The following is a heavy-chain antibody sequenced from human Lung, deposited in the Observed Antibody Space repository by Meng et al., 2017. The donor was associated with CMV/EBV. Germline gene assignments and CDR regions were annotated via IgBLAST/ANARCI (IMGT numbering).Heavy chain of an antibody. Sequence: GGXXRLXXAASGFILNNHGMHWIRQAPGKGLEWLAVLSYDGGDKFYGASVKGRFIVSRDSPRNILYLHMNSLRSEDTAVYFCARDMMLGQAARQTFDVWGQGXLVTVSS. CDR3: ARDMMLGQAARQTFDV. CDR1: GFILNNHG. D-gene: IGHD3-16*01. V-gene: IGHV3-30*03. J-gene: IGHJ3*01. CDR2: LSYDGGDK.